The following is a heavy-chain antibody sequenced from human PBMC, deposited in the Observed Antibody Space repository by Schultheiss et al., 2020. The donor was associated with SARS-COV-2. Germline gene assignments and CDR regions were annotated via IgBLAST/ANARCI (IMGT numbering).Heavy chain of an antibody. J-gene: IGHJ4*02. CDR1: GFTFSSYA. CDR2: ISYDGSNK. CDR3: AREDYYGSGSPGADY. V-gene: IGHV3-30*07. Sequence: GESLKISCAASGFTFSSYAMHWVRQAPGKGLEWVAVISYDGSNKYYADSVKGRFTISRDNAKNSLYLQMNSLRAEDTAVYYCAREDYYGSGSPGADYWGQGTLVTVSS. D-gene: IGHD3-10*01.